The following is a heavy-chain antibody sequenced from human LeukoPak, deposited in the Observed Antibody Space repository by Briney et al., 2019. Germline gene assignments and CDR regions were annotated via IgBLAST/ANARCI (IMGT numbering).Heavy chain of an antibody. CDR3: ARERRYYYDTKAAQWFDP. J-gene: IGHJ5*02. V-gene: IGHV3-21*01. CDR2: ISSSGSYI. Sequence: GGSLRLSCAASGFTFSSYSMNWVRQAPGKGLEWVSSISSSGSYISYADSVKGRFTISRDNAKNSLYLQMSSLRAEDTAVYYCARERRYYYDTKAAQWFDPWGQGTLVTVSS. D-gene: IGHD3-22*01. CDR1: GFTFSSYS.